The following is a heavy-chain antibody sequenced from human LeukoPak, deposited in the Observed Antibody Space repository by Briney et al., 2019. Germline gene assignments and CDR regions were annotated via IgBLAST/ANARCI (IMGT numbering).Heavy chain of an antibody. D-gene: IGHD3-22*01. J-gene: IGHJ4*02. CDR1: GYTFTTYG. Sequence: GASVKVSCKTSGYTFTTYGVTWVRQAPRQGLERMGWISAYNGDTMYAQRFQDRFTMTTDISTSTANMELRSLRSDDTAVYYCARVRGYYDSSAIKSLDFDYWGQGTLVTVSS. CDR2: ISAYNGDT. V-gene: IGHV1-18*01. CDR3: ARVRGYYDSSAIKSLDFDY.